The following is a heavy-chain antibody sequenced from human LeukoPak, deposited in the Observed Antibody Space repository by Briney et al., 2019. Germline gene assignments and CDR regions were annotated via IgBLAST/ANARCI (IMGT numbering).Heavy chain of an antibody. V-gene: IGHV3-53*01. D-gene: IGHD3-22*01. CDR3: ARDGETYYYDSSGYYYGFDY. CDR1: GFTVSSNY. J-gene: IGHJ4*02. Sequence: GGSLRLSCAASGFTVSSNYMSWVRQAPGKGLEWVSVIYSGGSTYYADSVKGRFTISRDNSKNTLYLQMNSLRAEDTAVYYCARDGETYYYDSSGYYYGFDYWGQGTLVTVSS. CDR2: IYSGGST.